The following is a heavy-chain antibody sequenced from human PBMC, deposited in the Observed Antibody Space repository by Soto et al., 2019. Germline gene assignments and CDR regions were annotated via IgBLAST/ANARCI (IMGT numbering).Heavy chain of an antibody. V-gene: IGHV3-13*01. D-gene: IGHD2-2*01. J-gene: IGHJ4*02. CDR2: IGTAGDT. Sequence: GGSLRLSCAASGFTFSSYDMHWVRQATGKGLEWVSAIGTAGDTYYADSVKGRFTTSRDNSKNTLFLQMNSLTVDDTSIYYCAKRGPSSSSSGDDYWGQGTLVTVSS. CDR1: GFTFSSYD. CDR3: AKRGPSSSSSGDDY.